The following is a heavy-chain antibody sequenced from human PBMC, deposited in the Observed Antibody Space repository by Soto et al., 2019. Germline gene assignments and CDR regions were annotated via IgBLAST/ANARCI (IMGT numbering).Heavy chain of an antibody. D-gene: IGHD4-17*01. CDR3: ARAGDYGGNAIPDY. V-gene: IGHV3-33*01. CDR2: IWYDGSNK. J-gene: IGHJ4*02. CDR1: GFTFSSYG. Sequence: GGSLRLSCAASGFTFSSYGMHWVRQAPGKGLEWVAVIWYDGSNKYYADSVKGRFTISRDNSKNTLYLQMNSLRAEDTAVYYCARAGDYGGNAIPDYWGQGTLVTVSS.